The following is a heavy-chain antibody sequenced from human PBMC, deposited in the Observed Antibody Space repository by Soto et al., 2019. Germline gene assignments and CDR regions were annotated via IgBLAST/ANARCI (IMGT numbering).Heavy chain of an antibody. J-gene: IGHJ3*02. Sequence: GGSLRLSCTASGFTFGDYAMSWFRQAPGKGLEWVGFIRSKAYGGTTEYAASVKGGFTISRDDSKSIAYLQMNSLKTEDTAVYYCTRGILRYFERGAFDIWGQGTMVTVSS. V-gene: IGHV3-49*03. CDR2: IRSKAYGGTT. CDR1: GFTFGDYA. CDR3: TRGILRYFERGAFDI. D-gene: IGHD3-9*01.